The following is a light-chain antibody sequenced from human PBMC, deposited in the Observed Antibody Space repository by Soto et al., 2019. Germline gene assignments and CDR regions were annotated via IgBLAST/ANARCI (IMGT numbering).Light chain of an antibody. Sequence: QSALTQPASVSGSPGQSITISCTGTSSDVGGYNYVSWYQQHPGKAPKLMIYNVSNRPSGVSNRFSGSKSDNTASLTISGLQAGDEGHYYCRSFTSTNTVLFGGGTKLTVL. J-gene: IGLJ2*01. CDR3: RSFTSTNTVL. V-gene: IGLV2-14*01. CDR1: SSDVGGYNY. CDR2: NVS.